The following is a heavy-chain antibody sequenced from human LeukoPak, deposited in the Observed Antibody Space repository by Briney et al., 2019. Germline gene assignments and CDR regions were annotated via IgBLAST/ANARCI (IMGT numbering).Heavy chain of an antibody. J-gene: IGHJ5*02. CDR1: GVSISSSSYY. CDR3: AGLLNGGASHWFDP. D-gene: IGHD7-27*01. CDR2: VYYSGST. V-gene: IGHV4-39*01. Sequence: SETLSLTCTISGVSISSSSYYWGWIRQPPEKGLEWIGSVYYSGSTYYSPSLKSRVTLSVDTSKNQFSLKLSSVTAADTAVYYCAGLLNGGASHWFDPWGQGTLVTVSS.